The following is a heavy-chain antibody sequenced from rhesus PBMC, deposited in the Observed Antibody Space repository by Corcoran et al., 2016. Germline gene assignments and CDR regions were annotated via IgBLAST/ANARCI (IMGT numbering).Heavy chain of an antibody. D-gene: IGHD6-37*01. J-gene: IGHJ4*01. V-gene: IGHV3-103*01. CDR1: GFTFSSYA. Sequence: EVQLVESGGGLAKPGGSLRLSCAASGFTFSSYAMHWFRQAPGQGLEWVSAISSGGSKYYADSVKGRFTISRDNSKNTLSLQMNSLRAEDTAVYYCAKGYSGGWSGFDYWGQGVLVTVSS. CDR3: AKGYSGGWSGFDY. CDR2: ISSGGSK.